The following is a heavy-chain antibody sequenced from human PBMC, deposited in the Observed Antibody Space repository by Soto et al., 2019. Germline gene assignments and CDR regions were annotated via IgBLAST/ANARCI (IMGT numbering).Heavy chain of an antibody. V-gene: IGHV4-39*01. Sequence: QLQLQESGPGLVKPSETLSLTCTVSGGSISSSSYYWGWIRQPPGKGLGWIGSIYYSGSTYYNPSLKSRVTISVDTSKNQFSLKLSSVTAADTAVYYCARQFPGGGEEYFQHWGQGTLVTVSS. J-gene: IGHJ1*01. CDR1: GGSISSSSYY. D-gene: IGHD2-21*01. CDR2: IYYSGST. CDR3: ARQFPGGGEEYFQH.